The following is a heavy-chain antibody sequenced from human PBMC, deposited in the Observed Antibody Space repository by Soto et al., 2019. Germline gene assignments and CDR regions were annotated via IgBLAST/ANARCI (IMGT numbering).Heavy chain of an antibody. Sequence: QVQLVESGGGVVQPGGSLRLSCAASGFTFSCCGMHWVRQAPGKGLEWVAVISHDGSNGYYADSVTGRFTISRDNSKITLYLQMNSLRVEDTAVYYCAKVGFSGTYSSDYWGQGTLVTVSS. D-gene: IGHD1-26*01. CDR2: ISHDGSNG. V-gene: IGHV3-30*18. CDR3: AKVGFSGTYSSDY. CDR1: GFTFSCCG. J-gene: IGHJ4*02.